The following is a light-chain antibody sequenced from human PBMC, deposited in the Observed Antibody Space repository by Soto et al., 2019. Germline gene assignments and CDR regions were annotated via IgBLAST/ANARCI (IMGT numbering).Light chain of an antibody. CDR3: SSYTSSSTL. V-gene: IGLV2-14*01. CDR2: EVS. CDR1: SSDVGSYNY. Sequence: QSALTQPASVSGSXXXXXXXXXTGTSSDVGSYNYVSWYQQHPGKAPKLMIYEVSDRPSGISSRFSGSKSGNTASLTISGLQTEDEADYYCSSYTSSSTLFGTGTKLTVL. J-gene: IGLJ1*01.